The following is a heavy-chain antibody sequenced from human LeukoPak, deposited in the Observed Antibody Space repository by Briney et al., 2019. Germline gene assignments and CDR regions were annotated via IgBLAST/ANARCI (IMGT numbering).Heavy chain of an antibody. J-gene: IGHJ6*03. D-gene: IGHD5-12*01. CDR1: GFTFSNAW. V-gene: IGHV3-30*18. Sequence: GGSLRLSCAASGFTFSNAWMSWVRQAPGKGLEWVAVISYDGSNKYYVDSVKGRFTISRDNSKNTLYLQMNSLRAEDTAVYYCAKEGPRYSGYAVWCYMDVWGKGTTVTVSS. CDR3: AKEGPRYSGYAVWCYMDV. CDR2: ISYDGSNK.